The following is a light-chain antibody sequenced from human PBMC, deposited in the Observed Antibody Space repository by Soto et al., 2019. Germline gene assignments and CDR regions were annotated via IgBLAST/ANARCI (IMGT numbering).Light chain of an antibody. V-gene: IGKV1-39*01. CDR3: QQRSNWPGT. Sequence: DIQLTQAPCSLSASVADIPTITCRASETIRRYLNWYQQKPGKAPKLLIFAASSLQSGVPSRFSGSGSGTEFTLTISSLKSEDFAVYYCQQRSNWPGTFGQGTRLEIK. J-gene: IGKJ5*01. CDR1: ETIRRY. CDR2: AAS.